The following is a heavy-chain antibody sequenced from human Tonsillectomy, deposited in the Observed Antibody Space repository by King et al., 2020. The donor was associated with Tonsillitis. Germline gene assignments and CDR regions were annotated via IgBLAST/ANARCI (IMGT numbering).Heavy chain of an antibody. D-gene: IGHD6-19*01. V-gene: IGHV1-2*07. J-gene: IGHJ4*02. CDR1: GYSFSDYS. Sequence: QLVQSGADVKKPGASVKVSCKASGYSFSDYSVHWVRQAPGQGLEWMGWIKPDSGGTNYAHKFDGRVTMTTDMSISTAYMELTGLRSYDTATYYCTRETGGWRAFDYWGQGALVTVSS. CDR2: IKPDSGGT. CDR3: TRETGGWRAFDY.